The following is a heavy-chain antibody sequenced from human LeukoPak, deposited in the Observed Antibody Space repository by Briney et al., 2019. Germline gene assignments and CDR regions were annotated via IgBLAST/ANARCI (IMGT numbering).Heavy chain of an antibody. CDR2: ISGGGGST. CDR3: AKGGKWDVTPFDY. D-gene: IGHD1-26*01. Sequence: GGSLRLSCAASGSTFTSYSMNWVRQAPGKGLEWVSTISGGGGSTYYADSMKGRFTISRDNSKNTLYLQVNSLRAEDTAVYYCAKGGKWDVTPFDYWGQGTLVTVSS. V-gene: IGHV3-23*01. J-gene: IGHJ4*02. CDR1: GSTFTSYS.